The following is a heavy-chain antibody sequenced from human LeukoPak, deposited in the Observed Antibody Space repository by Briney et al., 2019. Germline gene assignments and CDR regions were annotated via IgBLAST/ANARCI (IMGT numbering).Heavy chain of an antibody. CDR1: GGSISNY. Sequence: SETLSLTCTVSGGSISNYWSWIRQPAGKGLEWIGRIYASGNNNYNTDYNPSLTSRVTMSVDTSKNQFSLKLTSVTAADTAVNYCARDSGTTGEVKFDPWGQGTLVTVSS. CDR3: ARDSGTTGEVKFDP. CDR2: IYASGNNNYNT. D-gene: IGHD3-10*01. J-gene: IGHJ5*02. V-gene: IGHV4-4*07.